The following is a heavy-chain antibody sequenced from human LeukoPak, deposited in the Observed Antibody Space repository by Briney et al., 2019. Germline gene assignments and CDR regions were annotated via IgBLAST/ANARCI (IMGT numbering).Heavy chain of an antibody. CDR3: ARDFGSYSSSWYALNYYYYYYMDV. D-gene: IGHD6-13*01. CDR1: GYSISSGYY. J-gene: IGHJ6*03. Sequence: SETLSLTCTVSGYSISSGYYWGWIRQPPGKGLEWIGSIYHSGRTFYNPSLKSRVTISVDTSKNQFSLKLSSVTAADTAVYYCARDFGSYSSSWYALNYYYYYYMDVWGKGTTVTVSS. CDR2: IYHSGRT. V-gene: IGHV4-38-2*02.